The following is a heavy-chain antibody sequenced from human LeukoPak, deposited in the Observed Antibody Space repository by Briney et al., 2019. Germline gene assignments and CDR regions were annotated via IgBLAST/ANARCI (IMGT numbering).Heavy chain of an antibody. CDR2: VFYSGSI. CDR1: GYSISSGYY. D-gene: IGHD3-16*01. CDR3: ARLTLGTHPSFDY. Sequence: SETLSLTCTVSGYSISSGYYWGWIRQPPGKGLEWIGYVFYSGSINYNPSLKSRVTISIDASKNQFSLKLSSVTAADTAVYYCARLTLGTHPSFDYWGQGTLVTVSS. V-gene: IGHV4-38-2*02. J-gene: IGHJ4*02.